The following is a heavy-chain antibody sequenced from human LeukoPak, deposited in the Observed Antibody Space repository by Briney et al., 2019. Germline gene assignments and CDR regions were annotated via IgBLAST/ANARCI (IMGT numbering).Heavy chain of an antibody. V-gene: IGHV4-59*01. CDR3: ARHHSSSWPKFDP. J-gene: IGHJ5*02. CDR2: IYYSGST. D-gene: IGHD6-13*01. Sequence: SETLSLTCTVSGGSISSYYWSWIRQPPGKGLEWIGYIYYSGSTNHNPSLKSRVTISVDTSKNQFSLKLSSVTAADTAVYYCARHHSSSWPKFDPWGQGTLVTVSS. CDR1: GGSISSYY.